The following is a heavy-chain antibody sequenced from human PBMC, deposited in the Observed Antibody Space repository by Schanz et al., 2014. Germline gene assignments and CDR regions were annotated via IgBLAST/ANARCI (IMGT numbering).Heavy chain of an antibody. V-gene: IGHV3-30*04. CDR1: GFTFSTHA. D-gene: IGHD2-2*01. J-gene: IGHJ6*03. CDR3: ARVKYCTITRCYRTETEGIYYMDV. CDR2: VPFDGSQK. Sequence: MQLLESGGGLVQPGGSLRLSCAASGFTFSTHAMHWVHQAPGKGLEWVAFVPFDGSQKFYADSVKGRFTISRDNSKNTVYLQMNSLRPGDTAVYYCARVKYCTITRCYRTETEGIYYMDVWGKGTTVTVSS.